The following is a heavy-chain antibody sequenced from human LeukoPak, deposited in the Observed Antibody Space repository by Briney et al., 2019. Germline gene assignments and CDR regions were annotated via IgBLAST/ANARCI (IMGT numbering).Heavy chain of an antibody. J-gene: IGHJ4*02. CDR1: GGSISSSNW. Sequence: SETLSLTCAVSGGSISSSNWWSWVRQPPGTGLEWIGEIYHSGSTNYNPSLKSRVTISVDKSKNQFSLKLSSVTAADTAVYYCASMVLGYCSGGSCSGDYWGQGTLVTVSS. D-gene: IGHD2-15*01. CDR2: IYHSGST. CDR3: ASMVLGYCSGGSCSGDY. V-gene: IGHV4-4*02.